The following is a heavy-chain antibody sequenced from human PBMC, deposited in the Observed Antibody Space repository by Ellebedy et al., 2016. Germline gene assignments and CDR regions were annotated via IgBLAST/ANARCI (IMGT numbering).Heavy chain of an antibody. CDR2: ISYDGFNK. J-gene: IGHJ6*02. D-gene: IGHD6-19*01. Sequence: GESLKISXAASGFTFSSYGMHWVRQAPGKGLEWVAVISYDGFNKYYADSVKGRFTISRDKSKNTLYLQMNSLRAEDTAVYYCAKDLGYSSGWSVKGMDVWGQGTTVTVSS. CDR1: GFTFSSYG. V-gene: IGHV3-30*18. CDR3: AKDLGYSSGWSVKGMDV.